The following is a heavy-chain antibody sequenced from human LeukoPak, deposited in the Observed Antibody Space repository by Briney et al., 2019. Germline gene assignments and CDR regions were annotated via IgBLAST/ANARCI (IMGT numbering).Heavy chain of an antibody. CDR2: ISSSSSYI. D-gene: IGHD1-1*01. V-gene: IGHV3-21*01. CDR3: ARTTSDRGVYYMDV. CDR1: GFTFSSYS. J-gene: IGHJ6*03. Sequence: TGGSLRLSCAASGFTFSSYSMNWVRQAPGKGLEWVSSISSSSSYIYYADSVKGRFTISRDNAKNSLYLQMNSLGAEDTAVYYCARTTSDRGVYYMDVWGKGTTVTVSS.